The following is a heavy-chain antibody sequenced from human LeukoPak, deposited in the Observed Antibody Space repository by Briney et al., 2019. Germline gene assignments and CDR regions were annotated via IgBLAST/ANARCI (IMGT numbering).Heavy chain of an antibody. D-gene: IGHD6-13*01. Sequence: SSVKVSCKTSGGTFNIHAINWVRQAPGQGLEWMGVITPIFGTANYAQKFVGRVTITADESTSTAYMEMNSLTSEDTAVYYCSRERAAAGGGDYWGQGTLVTVSS. V-gene: IGHV1-69*01. CDR2: ITPIFGTA. J-gene: IGHJ4*02. CDR1: GGTFNIHA. CDR3: SRERAAAGGGDY.